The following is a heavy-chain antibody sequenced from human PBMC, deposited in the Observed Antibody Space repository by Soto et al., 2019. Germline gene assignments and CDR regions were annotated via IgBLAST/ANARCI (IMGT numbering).Heavy chain of an antibody. CDR2: VYYSGSA. CDR3: ARRPKRGSYSWCFDY. Sequence: QLQLQESGPGLVKPSETLSLTCTVSGGSISSNAYYWGWIRQPPGKGLEWIGSVYYSGSANYNPSLTSRLTMSVDTSKNQFSLKLISVTAADTAVYYCARRPKRGSYSWCFDYWGQGTLVTVSS. J-gene: IGHJ4*02. CDR1: GGSISSNAYY. V-gene: IGHV4-39*01. D-gene: IGHD1-26*01.